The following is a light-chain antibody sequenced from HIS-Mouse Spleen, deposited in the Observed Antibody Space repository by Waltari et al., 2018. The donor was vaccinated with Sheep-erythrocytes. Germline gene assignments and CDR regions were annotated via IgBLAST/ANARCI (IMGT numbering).Light chain of an antibody. J-gene: IGLJ3*02. CDR2: EGS. V-gene: IGLV2-23*01. Sequence: QSALTQPASVSGSPGQSITISCTGTSRDVGSSNLVSWYQPHPGKAPKRMIYEGSKRPSGVSNRFSGSKSGNTASLTISGLQAEDEADYYCCSYAGSSTPWVFGGGTKLTVL. CDR1: SRDVGSSNL. CDR3: CSYAGSSTPWV.